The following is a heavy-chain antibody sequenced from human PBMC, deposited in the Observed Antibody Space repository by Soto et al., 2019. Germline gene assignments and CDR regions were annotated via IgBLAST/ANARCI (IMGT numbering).Heavy chain of an antibody. Sequence: SETLSLTCAVSGFSISNGYYWSWIRQSPGKTLEWIGTISHNWTTNVAPSLQSRVTLSVDTSKNQFSLSLTSVTAADTAIYYCARETFHYYAYIGYYLDYWGQGIPVTVSS. CDR3: ARETFHYYAYIGYYLDY. CDR2: ISHNWTT. CDR1: GFSISNGYY. D-gene: IGHD3-22*01. V-gene: IGHV4-38-2*02. J-gene: IGHJ4*02.